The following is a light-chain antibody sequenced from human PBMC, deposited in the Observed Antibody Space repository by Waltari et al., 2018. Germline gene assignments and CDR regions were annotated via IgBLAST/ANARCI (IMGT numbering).Light chain of an antibody. V-gene: IGLV4-69*01. Sequence: QLALTQSPSASASLGASAKLTCPLDSGHSPTVVPWPPQHPAKGPRYLMKINSDGSHSKGDEIPDRFSGSSSGAERYLTISSVQSDDEADYYCQTGGHGTWVFGGGTKLTVL. CDR3: QTGGHGTWV. CDR1: SGHSPTV. J-gene: IGLJ3*02. CDR2: INSDGSH.